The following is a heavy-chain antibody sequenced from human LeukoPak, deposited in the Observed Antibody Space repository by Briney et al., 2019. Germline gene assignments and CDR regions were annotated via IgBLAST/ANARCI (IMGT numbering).Heavy chain of an antibody. D-gene: IGHD3-3*01. V-gene: IGHV3-30*02. CDR3: AKDGEYDFWSGDNDY. Sequence: GGSLRLSCAASGLTFSNYGMHWVRQAPGKGLEWVTFIRYDGSNKYYADSVKGRFTISRDNSKNTLYLQMNSLRAEDTAVYYCAKDGEYDFWSGDNDYWGQGTLVTVSS. CDR2: IRYDGSNK. J-gene: IGHJ4*02. CDR1: GLTFSNYG.